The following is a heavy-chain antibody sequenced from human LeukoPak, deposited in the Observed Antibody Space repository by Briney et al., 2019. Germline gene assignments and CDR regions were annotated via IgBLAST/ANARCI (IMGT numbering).Heavy chain of an antibody. V-gene: IGHV3-23*01. J-gene: IGHJ4*02. CDR2: ISGSGGST. D-gene: IGHD6-19*01. CDR3: AKQLIQWLVRGTFDY. Sequence: PGGSLRLSCAASGFTFSSYAMSWVRQAPGKGLEWVSAISGSGGSTYYADSVKGRFTISRDNSKNTLYLQMNSLRAEDTAVYYCAKQLIQWLVRGTFDYWGQGTLVTVSS. CDR1: GFTFSSYA.